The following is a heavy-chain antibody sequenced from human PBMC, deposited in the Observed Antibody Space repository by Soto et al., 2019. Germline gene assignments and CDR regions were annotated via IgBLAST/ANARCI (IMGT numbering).Heavy chain of an antibody. V-gene: IGHV4-31*03. CDR2: TYYSGST. D-gene: IGHD6-13*01. Sequence: KRSETLSLTCTVSGGSISSGDYYWSWIRQVPKKGLEWIGYTYYSGSTYYNPSLRSRVAMSVDTSKNQFSLKLSSVTAADTAIYYCAREGRLAAAGRFDYWGQGTLVTVSS. CDR3: AREGRLAAAGRFDY. CDR1: GGSISSGDYY. J-gene: IGHJ4*02.